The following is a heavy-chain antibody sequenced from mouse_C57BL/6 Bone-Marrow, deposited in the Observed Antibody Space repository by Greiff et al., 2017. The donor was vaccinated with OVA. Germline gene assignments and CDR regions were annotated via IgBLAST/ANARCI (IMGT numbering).Heavy chain of an antibody. J-gene: IGHJ1*03. CDR1: GFTFSSYT. V-gene: IGHV5-9*01. D-gene: IGHD4-1*01. CDR2: ISGGGGNT. CDR3: ARRGLGRRYFDV. Sequence: EVQLVESGGGLVKPGGSLKLSCAASGFTFSSYTMSWVRQTPEKRLEWVATISGGGGNTYYPDSVKGRFTISRDNAKNTLYLQMSSLRSEDTALYYCARRGLGRRYFDVWGTGTTVTVSS.